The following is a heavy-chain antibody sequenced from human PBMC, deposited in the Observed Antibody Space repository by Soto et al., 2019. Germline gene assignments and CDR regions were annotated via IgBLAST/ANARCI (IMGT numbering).Heavy chain of an antibody. V-gene: IGHV1-2*04. CDR3: ARRRIIAAAPFDY. CDR1: GYTFTGYY. D-gene: IGHD6-13*01. J-gene: IGHJ4*02. Sequence: ASVKVSCKASGYTFTGYYMHWVRQAPGQGLEGMGWINPNSGGTNYAQKFQGWVTMTRDTSISTAYMELSRLRSDDTAVYYCARRRIIAAAPFDYWGQGTLVTVSS. CDR2: INPNSGGT.